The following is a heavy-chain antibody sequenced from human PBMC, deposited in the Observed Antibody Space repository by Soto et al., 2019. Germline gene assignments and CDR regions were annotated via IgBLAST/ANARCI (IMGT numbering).Heavy chain of an antibody. CDR2: INSGGST. J-gene: IGHJ6*03. D-gene: IGHD3-10*01. CDR3: AKEGTEVDYYCMDV. V-gene: IGHV3-66*01. CDR1: GFTVSSNY. Sequence: EVQLVQSGGGLVQPGGSLRLSCAASGFTVSSNYMSWVRQAPGKGLEWVSVINSGGSTYSADSVKARFSISRDHSKNTQHLQRYSLRAEDTAVYYCAKEGTEVDYYCMDVWGKGTAV.